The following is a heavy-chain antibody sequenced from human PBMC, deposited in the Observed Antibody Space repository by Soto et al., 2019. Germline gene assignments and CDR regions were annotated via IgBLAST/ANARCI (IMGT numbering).Heavy chain of an antibody. V-gene: IGHV1-18*04. Sequence: QVQLLQSGAEVKQPGASVKVSCKASGYTFTSYGVNWVRQAPGQGLEWMGWISAYNGDTKYSQKFQGRVSLTTDTYTSTAYMELRSLRSDDTAVYYCARVPSYSTLDYWGQGTLVTVSS. CDR1: GYTFTSYG. CDR2: ISAYNGDT. D-gene: IGHD2-21*01. J-gene: IGHJ4*02. CDR3: ARVPSYSTLDY.